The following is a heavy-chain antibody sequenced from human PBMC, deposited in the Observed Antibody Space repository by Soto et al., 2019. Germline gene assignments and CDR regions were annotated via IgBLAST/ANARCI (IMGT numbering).Heavy chain of an antibody. Sequence: PGGSLRLSCAASGFTFSTYSMNWVRQAPGKGLEWVSYISSSSSTIFYTDTVKGRFTVSRDNAKNSLYLQMNSLKAEDTAVYYCAGPTYYYNSSGPPAYWGQGTLVTVSS. CDR1: GFTFSTYS. V-gene: IGHV3-48*01. CDR3: AGPTYYYNSSGPPAY. D-gene: IGHD3-22*01. CDR2: ISSSSSTI. J-gene: IGHJ4*02.